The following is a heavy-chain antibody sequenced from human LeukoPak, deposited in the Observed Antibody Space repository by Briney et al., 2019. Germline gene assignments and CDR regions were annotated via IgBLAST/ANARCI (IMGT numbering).Heavy chain of an antibody. J-gene: IGHJ4*02. Sequence: GGSLRLSCAAAGFTFSSYGMHWVRQAPGKGLEWVAVIWYDGRNKYYADSVKGRFTISRDSSKNTLYLQMNSLRAEDTAVYYCAKSEVGDILTGYLFDYWGQGTLVTVSS. D-gene: IGHD3-9*01. CDR1: GFTFSSYG. CDR2: IWYDGRNK. V-gene: IGHV3-33*06. CDR3: AKSEVGDILTGYLFDY.